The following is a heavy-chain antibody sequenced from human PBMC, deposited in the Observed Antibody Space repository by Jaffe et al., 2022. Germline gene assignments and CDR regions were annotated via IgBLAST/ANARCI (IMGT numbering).Heavy chain of an antibody. CDR2: IYHSGST. Sequence: QVQLQESGPGLVKPSETLSLTCAVSGYSISSGYYWGWIRQPPGKGLEWIGSIYHSGSTYYNPSLKSRVTISVDTSKNQFSLKLSSVTAADTAVYYCARDGYCSGGSCYGGLWYFDLWGRGTLVTVSS. J-gene: IGHJ2*01. D-gene: IGHD2-15*01. V-gene: IGHV4-38-2*02. CDR1: GYSISSGYY. CDR3: ARDGYCSGGSCYGGLWYFDL.